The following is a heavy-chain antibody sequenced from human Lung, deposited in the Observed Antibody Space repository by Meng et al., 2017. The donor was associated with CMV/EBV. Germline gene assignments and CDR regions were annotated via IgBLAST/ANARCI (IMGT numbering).Heavy chain of an antibody. CDR1: GYTFTSYD. V-gene: IGHV1-8*03. CDR2: MNPNSGNT. D-gene: IGHD2-8*01. J-gene: IGHJ4*02. CDR3: ARWGVNMVYDY. Sequence: SCNASGYTFTSYDINWVRQATGQGLEWMGWMNPNSGNTGYAQKFQGRVTITRNTSISTAYMELSSLRSEDTAVYYCARWGVNMVYDYWGQGTLVTVSS.